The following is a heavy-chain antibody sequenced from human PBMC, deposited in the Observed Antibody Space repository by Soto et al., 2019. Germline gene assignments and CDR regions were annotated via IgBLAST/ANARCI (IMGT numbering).Heavy chain of an antibody. CDR2: IYHSGST. V-gene: IGHV4-4*02. D-gene: IGHD6-13*01. CDR1: GGSISSSNW. J-gene: IGHJ4*02. Sequence: QVQLQESGPGLVKPSGTLSLTCAVSGGSISSSNWWSWVRQPPGKGLEWIGEIYHSGSTNYNPSLKSRVTISVDKSKNQFSLKLSSVTAADTAVYYCTRDRAGGFSSSWYSLDYWGQGTLVTVSS. CDR3: TRDRAGGFSSSWYSLDY.